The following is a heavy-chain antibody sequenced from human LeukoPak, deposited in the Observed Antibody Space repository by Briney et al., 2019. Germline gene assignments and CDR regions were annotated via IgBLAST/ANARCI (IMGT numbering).Heavy chain of an antibody. CDR2: IYSGGST. J-gene: IGHJ4*02. CDR1: GFTVSSNY. V-gene: IGHV3-66*02. D-gene: IGHD2-2*01. CDR3: ARDHCNSTSCYFDY. Sequence: GGSLRLSCAASGFTVSSNYMSWVRQAPGKGLEWVSVIYSGGSTYYADSVKGRFTISRDNSKNTLYLQMNSLRAEDTAVYYCARDHCNSTSCYFDYWGQGTLVTVSS.